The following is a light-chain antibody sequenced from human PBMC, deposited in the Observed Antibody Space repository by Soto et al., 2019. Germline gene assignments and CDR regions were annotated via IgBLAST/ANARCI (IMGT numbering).Light chain of an antibody. Sequence: DIQMTQSPSSLSASVGDRVTITCRASQDITNYLNWYQQKPGKAPKLLMYDASNLETGVPSRFSGSRSGTDFTFTISSLQPADIATYYCQQYDNLVTFGGGTKVEIK. CDR3: QQYDNLVT. J-gene: IGKJ4*01. CDR2: DAS. V-gene: IGKV1-33*01. CDR1: QDITNY.